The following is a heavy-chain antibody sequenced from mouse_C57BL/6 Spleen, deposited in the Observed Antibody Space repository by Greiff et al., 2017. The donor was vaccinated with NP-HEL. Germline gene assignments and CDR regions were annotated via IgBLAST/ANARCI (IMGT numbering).Heavy chain of an antibody. V-gene: IGHV5-4*01. CDR3: ARDGWGRGFAY. CDR2: ISDGGSYT. J-gene: IGHJ3*01. CDR1: GFTFSSYA. D-gene: IGHD1-1*02. Sequence: EVKLVESGGGLVKPGGSLKLSCAASGFTFSSYAMSWVRQTPEKRLEWVATISDGGSYTYYPDNVKGRFTISRDNAKNNLYLQMSHLKSEDTAMYYCARDGWGRGFAYWGQGTLVTVSA.